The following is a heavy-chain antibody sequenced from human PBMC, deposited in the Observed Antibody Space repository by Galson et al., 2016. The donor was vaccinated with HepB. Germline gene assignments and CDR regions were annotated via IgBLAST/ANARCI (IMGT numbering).Heavy chain of an antibody. CDR2: IYPGDSDT. CDR1: GYNFASCW. D-gene: IGHD2-8*01. V-gene: IGHV5-51*01. J-gene: IGHJ6*02. Sequence: QSGAEVKKPGESLKIACKGLGYNFASCWTAWVRQTPGKGREWMGIIYPGDSDTRYSPSFQGQVTISADKSTSTAYLQWSSLKASDSAMYYCARHEVYAYGTDVWGQGTTVIVSS. CDR3: ARHEVYAYGTDV.